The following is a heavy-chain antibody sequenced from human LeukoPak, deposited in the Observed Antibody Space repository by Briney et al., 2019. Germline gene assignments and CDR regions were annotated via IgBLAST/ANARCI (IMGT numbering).Heavy chain of an antibody. CDR1: GFTFSNYA. CDR2: ISGSGEST. CDR3: AKDIRFNWFDP. Sequence: GGSLRLSCAASGFTFSNYAMSWVRQAPGKGLEWVSVISGSGESTYYADSVKGRCTISRDNSKNTLYLQINSLRGEDAAVYYCAKDIRFNWFDPWGQGTLVTVSS. J-gene: IGHJ5*02. D-gene: IGHD1-14*01. V-gene: IGHV3-23*01.